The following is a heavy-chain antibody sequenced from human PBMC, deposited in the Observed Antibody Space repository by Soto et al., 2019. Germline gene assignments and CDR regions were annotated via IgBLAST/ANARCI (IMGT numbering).Heavy chain of an antibody. CDR1: GGTFNTHT. J-gene: IGHJ4*02. V-gene: IGHV1-69*02. CDR2: IIPMLGMS. CDR3: ATSYGSGSSHFDS. D-gene: IGHD3-10*01. Sequence: QVHLVQFGAEVREPGSSVKVSCTASGGTFNTHTISWVRQAPGLGLEWMGRIIPMLGMSNSPQKFQGRVSITAYKSTSTVYMALTRLTSDDTAVYYCATSYGSGSSHFDSWGQGTLVTVSS.